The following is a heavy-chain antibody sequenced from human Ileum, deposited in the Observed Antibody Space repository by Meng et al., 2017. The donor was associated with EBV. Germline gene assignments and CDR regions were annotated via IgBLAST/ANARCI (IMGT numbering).Heavy chain of an antibody. D-gene: IGHD2-8*02. J-gene: IGHJ4*02. CDR3: ARRPTGIDY. Sequence: VQPEQGGAGWLQPSGTMFRTCDVNGGSLSGAYWNWLRQPPGKGLEWIGEIIYGGSPSYNPSLKSRVTISIDTSKNQLSLMLSSVTAADTAVYYCARRPTGIDYWGQGTLVTVSS. V-gene: IGHV4-34*12. CDR1: GGSLSGAY. CDR2: IIYGGSP.